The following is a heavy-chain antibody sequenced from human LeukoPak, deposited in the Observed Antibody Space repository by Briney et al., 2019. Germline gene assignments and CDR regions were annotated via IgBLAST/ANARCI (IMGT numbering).Heavy chain of an antibody. V-gene: IGHV3-7*01. Sequence: PGGSLRLSCAASGFTFSSYVMHWVRQAPGKGLEWVANMKHDGGEKYYEDSVKGRFTISRDNAKNSLDLQMNSLRAEDTAVYYCARDLGYCSGGSCYSYYFDSWGQGTLVTVSS. D-gene: IGHD2-15*01. CDR2: MKHDGGEK. J-gene: IGHJ4*02. CDR1: GFTFSSYV. CDR3: ARDLGYCSGGSCYSYYFDS.